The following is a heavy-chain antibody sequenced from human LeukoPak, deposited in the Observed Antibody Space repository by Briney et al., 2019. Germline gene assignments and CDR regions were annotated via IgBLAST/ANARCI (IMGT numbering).Heavy chain of an antibody. V-gene: IGHV3-74*01. CDR3: ARDPGPYCGGDCYYFDY. J-gene: IGHJ4*02. CDR1: GFIFSRYW. D-gene: IGHD2-21*02. CDR2: IDNDGSGT. Sequence: PGGSLRLSCAASGFIFSRYWMHWVRQAPGKGLVWVARIDNDGSGTSYADSVKGRFTISGDNAKNTLYLQMNSLRAEDTAVYYCARDPGPYCGGDCYYFDYWGQGTLVTVSS.